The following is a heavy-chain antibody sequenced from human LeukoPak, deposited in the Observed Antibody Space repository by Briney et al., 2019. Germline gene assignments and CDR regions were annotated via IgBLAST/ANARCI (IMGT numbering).Heavy chain of an antibody. Sequence: SETLSLTCTVSGGSMNTYYWTWIRQPPGKGLEWIGYIYHSGSTKYNPSLKNRLTISVNTYKNHFPLNQISFTAADMAVYYCARGGYSGKDYNNWGKGNLVTVSS. V-gene: IGHV4-59*01. CDR2: IYHSGST. CDR1: GGSMNTYY. J-gene: IGHJ4*02. D-gene: IGHD5-12*01. CDR3: ARGGYSGKDYNN.